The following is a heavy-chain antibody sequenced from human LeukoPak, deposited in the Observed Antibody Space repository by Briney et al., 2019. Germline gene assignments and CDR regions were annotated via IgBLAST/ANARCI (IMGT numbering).Heavy chain of an antibody. J-gene: IGHJ4*02. CDR2: IIPILGIA. CDR1: GGTFSSYA. V-gene: IGHV1-69*04. CDR3: ARDYYDSSGPPTDY. Sequence: RGSSVKVSCKASGGTFSSYAISWVRQAPGQGLEWMGRIIPILGIANYAQKFQGRVTITADKSTSTAYMELSSLRSEDTAVYYCARDYYDSSGPPTDYWGQGTLVTVSS. D-gene: IGHD3-22*01.